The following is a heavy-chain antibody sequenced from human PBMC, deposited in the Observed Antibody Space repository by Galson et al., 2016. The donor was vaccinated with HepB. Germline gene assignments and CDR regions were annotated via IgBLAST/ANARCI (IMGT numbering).Heavy chain of an antibody. CDR3: ARDGRWQGFDT. CDR1: GGSLSSGGYY. Sequence: TLSLTCRGSGGSLSSGGYYWIWIRQHPEKGLEWIGCIYYTWPTHHTPSLKSRLAISIDTAKNEFSLWLTSVTVADGAVYYCARDGRWQGFDTWGQGTLVSVSS. D-gene: IGHD4-23*01. V-gene: IGHV4-31*03. CDR2: IYYTWPT. J-gene: IGHJ4*02.